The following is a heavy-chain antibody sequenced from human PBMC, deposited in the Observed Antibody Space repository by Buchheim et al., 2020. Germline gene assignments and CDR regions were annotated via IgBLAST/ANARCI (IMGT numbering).Heavy chain of an antibody. V-gene: IGHV3-30-3*02. CDR3: AKKTGITFGGVTDY. J-gene: IGHJ4*02. D-gene: IGHD3-16*01. Sequence: VQLVESGGGLVKPGGSLRLSCAASGFTFSSYAMHWVRQAPGKGLEWVAVISYDGNNKYYANSVKGRFTISRDNSRNTLYLQMNSLRAEDTAVYYCAKKTGITFGGVTDYWGQGTL. CDR1: GFTFSSYA. CDR2: ISYDGNNK.